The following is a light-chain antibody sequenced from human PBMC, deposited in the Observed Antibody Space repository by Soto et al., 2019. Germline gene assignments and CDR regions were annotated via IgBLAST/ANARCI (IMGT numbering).Light chain of an antibody. CDR2: AAS. V-gene: IGKV1-39*01. J-gene: IGKJ1*01. Sequence: DIQMTQSPSSLSASVGDRVTITCRASQSISSYLNWYQQKPGKAPKLLIYAASSLQSGVPSRFSGSGSGTDFTLTISSLQPEDFATYYCQQSYSTWWTFGQGT. CDR1: QSISSY. CDR3: QQSYSTWWT.